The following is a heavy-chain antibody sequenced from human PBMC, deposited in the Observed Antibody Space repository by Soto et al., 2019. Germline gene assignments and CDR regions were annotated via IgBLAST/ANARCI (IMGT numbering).Heavy chain of an antibody. J-gene: IGHJ6*02. CDR3: ARYSEDYGSGSPPDYYGMDV. Sequence: SETLSLTCTVSGGSISSGGYYWSWIRQHPGKGLEWIGYIYYSGSTYYNPSLKSRVTISVDTSKNQFSLKLSSVTAADTAVYYCARYSEDYGSGSPPDYYGMDVWGQGTTVTVSS. D-gene: IGHD3-10*01. CDR1: GGSISSGGYY. CDR2: IYYSGST. V-gene: IGHV4-31*03.